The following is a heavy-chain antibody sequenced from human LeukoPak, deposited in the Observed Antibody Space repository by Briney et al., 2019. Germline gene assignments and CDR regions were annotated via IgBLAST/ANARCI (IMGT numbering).Heavy chain of an antibody. CDR3: ARHRDYYDT. CDR1: GSSINNNF. D-gene: IGHD3-22*01. Sequence: SETLSLTCTVSGSSINNNFWTWTRQPPGKGLEWIGYIYSSGSANYNPSIKSRVIISGDTSKNQISLKLTSVTAADTALYFCARHRDYYDTWGRGTLVTVSS. V-gene: IGHV4-59*08. J-gene: IGHJ4*01. CDR2: IYSSGSA.